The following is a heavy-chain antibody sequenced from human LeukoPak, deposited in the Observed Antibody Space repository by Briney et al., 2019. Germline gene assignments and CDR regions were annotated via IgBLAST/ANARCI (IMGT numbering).Heavy chain of an antibody. D-gene: IGHD3-10*01. CDR2: IKQDGSEE. CDR3: AKPYYYSSGSLK. CDR1: GFTFSTYW. J-gene: IGHJ4*02. Sequence: GGSLRLSCAASGFTFSTYWMTWVRQAPGMGLAWVATIKQDGSEEYYVDSVKGRFTISRGNTKNSLYLQMNSLRAEDTAMYYCAKPYYYSSGSLKWGQGTLVTVSS. V-gene: IGHV3-7*01.